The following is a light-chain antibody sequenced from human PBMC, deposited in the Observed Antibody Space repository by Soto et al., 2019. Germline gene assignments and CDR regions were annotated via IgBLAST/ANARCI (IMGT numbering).Light chain of an antibody. CDR3: QRYNSYSEA. CDR2: KAS. Sequence: DIQMTQSPSTLSGSVGDRVTITCRASQTISSWLAWYQQKPGKAPKLLIYKASTLKSGVPSRFSGSGSGTEFTLTISSLQPDDCATYYCQRYNSYSEAFGPGTKVELK. V-gene: IGKV1-5*03. J-gene: IGKJ1*01. CDR1: QTISSW.